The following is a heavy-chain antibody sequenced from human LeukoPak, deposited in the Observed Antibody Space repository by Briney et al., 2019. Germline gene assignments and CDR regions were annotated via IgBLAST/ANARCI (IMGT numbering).Heavy chain of an antibody. V-gene: IGHV4-4*07. CDR3: ARGMPAAMYPNWFDP. CDR2: IYTSGST. D-gene: IGHD2-2*01. CDR1: GGSISSYY. Sequence: SETLSLTCTVSGGSISSYYWSWIRQPAGKGLEWIGRIYTSGSTNYNPSLKSRVTMSVDTSKNQFSLKLSSVTAADTAVYYYARGMPAAMYPNWFDPWGQGTLVTVSS. J-gene: IGHJ5*02.